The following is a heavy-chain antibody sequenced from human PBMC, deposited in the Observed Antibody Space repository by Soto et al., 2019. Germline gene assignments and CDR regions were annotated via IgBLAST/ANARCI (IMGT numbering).Heavy chain of an antibody. D-gene: IGHD1-26*01. CDR1: GDSVGNGPYY. Sequence: QVRLQESGPGLVKPSETLSLSCLVSGDSVGNGPYYWSWIRQSPGEVLEWIAYIYYSGSTNVNPSLESRVNTSIDKSTNQFFLELRSVTAADAAVYFCARVGSSCHSGGCYYYYGLGVWGQGTTVAISS. J-gene: IGHJ6*02. CDR2: IYYSGST. CDR3: ARVGSSCHSGGCYYYYGLGV. V-gene: IGHV4-61*01.